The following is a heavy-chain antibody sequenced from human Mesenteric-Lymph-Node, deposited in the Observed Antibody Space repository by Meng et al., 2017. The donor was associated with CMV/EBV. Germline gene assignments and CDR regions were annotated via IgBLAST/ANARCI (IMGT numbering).Heavy chain of an antibody. J-gene: IGHJ4*02. D-gene: IGHD6-6*01. CDR2: INWNGGGT. V-gene: IGHV3-20*04. Sequence: CAASGFTFSSYAMHWVRQAPGKGLEWVAGINWNGGGTGYADSVKGRFTISRDNAKKSLYLQMNSLRAEDTALYYCARGYSSSSVSLDYWGQGTLVTVSS. CDR3: ARGYSSSSVSLDY. CDR1: GFTFSSYA.